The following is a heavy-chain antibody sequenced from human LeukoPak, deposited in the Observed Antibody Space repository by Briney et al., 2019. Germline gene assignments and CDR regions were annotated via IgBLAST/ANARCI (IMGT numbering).Heavy chain of an antibody. D-gene: IGHD5-12*01. CDR2: IYPRDGST. CDR1: GYSFTSNY. CDR3: ARGMGYSGYDKYYFDY. J-gene: IGHJ4*02. V-gene: IGHV1-46*01. Sequence: GASVKVSCKASGYSFTSNYIHWVRQAPGQGLEWMGMIYPRDGSTSYAQKFQGRVTVTRDTSTSTVYMELSSLRFEDTAVYYCARGMGYSGYDKYYFDYWGQGTLVIVSS.